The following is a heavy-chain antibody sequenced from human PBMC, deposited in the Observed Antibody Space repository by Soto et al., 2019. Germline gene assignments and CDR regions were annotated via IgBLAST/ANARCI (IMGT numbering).Heavy chain of an antibody. V-gene: IGHV4-34*01. CDR3: ARADCTNGVCYIGDRLGCFDP. J-gene: IGHJ5*02. Sequence: SETLSLTCAVYGGSFSGYYWSWIRQPPGKGLEWIGEINHSGSTNYNPSLKSRVTISVDTSKNQFSLKLSSVTAADTAVYYCARADCTNGVCYIGDRLGCFDPWGQGTLVTVSS. CDR1: GGSFSGYY. CDR2: INHSGST. D-gene: IGHD2-8*01.